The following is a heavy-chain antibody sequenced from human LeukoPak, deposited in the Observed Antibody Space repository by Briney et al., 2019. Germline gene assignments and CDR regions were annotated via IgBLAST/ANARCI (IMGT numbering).Heavy chain of an antibody. CDR2: ISAYNGNT. Sequence: ASVKVSCKASGYTFTSYGISWVRQAPGQGLKWMGWISAYNGNTNYAQNLQGRVTMTTDTSTSTAHMELRSLRSDDTAVYYCARENGFLEWLFRTNDAFDIWGQGTMVTVSS. D-gene: IGHD3-3*01. V-gene: IGHV1-18*01. CDR1: GYTFTSYG. CDR3: ARENGFLEWLFRTNDAFDI. J-gene: IGHJ3*02.